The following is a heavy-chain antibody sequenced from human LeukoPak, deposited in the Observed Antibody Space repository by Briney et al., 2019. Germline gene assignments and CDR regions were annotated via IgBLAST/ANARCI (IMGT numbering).Heavy chain of an antibody. Sequence: PGRSLRLSCIGSGFNFGDYAISWVCQTPGKGLEWVSLIRSKARGGTTEYAASVKGRFNMSRDDSKSIAYLQMNSLKTEDTALYYCTRDPPEFSAGWYAGYWGQGTLVTVSS. J-gene: IGHJ4*02. CDR3: TRDPPEFSAGWYAGY. D-gene: IGHD6-19*01. V-gene: IGHV3-49*04. CDR2: IRSKARGGTT. CDR1: GFNFGDYA.